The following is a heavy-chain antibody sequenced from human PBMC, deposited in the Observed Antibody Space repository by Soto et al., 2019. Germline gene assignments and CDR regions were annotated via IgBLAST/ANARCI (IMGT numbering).Heavy chain of an antibody. J-gene: IGHJ4*02. Sequence: EVRLVESGGNLVQPGGSLRLSCTASGFTFSNYWMHWVRQAPGKGPVWVSRINSDGSSTTYAESVKGRLTISRDNAKNTLYLQMNSLRVEDTAVYHCARQYGVDYWGQGTLVTVSS. CDR2: INSDGSST. CDR1: GFTFSNYW. V-gene: IGHV3-74*01. D-gene: IGHD3-10*01. CDR3: ARQYGVDY.